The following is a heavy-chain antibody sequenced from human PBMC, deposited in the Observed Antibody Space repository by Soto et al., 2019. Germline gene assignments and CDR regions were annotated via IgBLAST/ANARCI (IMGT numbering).Heavy chain of an antibody. D-gene: IGHD5-12*01. J-gene: IGHJ6*02. V-gene: IGHV3-33*08. CDR2: IWYDGSNK. Sequence: QVRLVESGGGVVQPGRSLRLSCSASGFTFRNFGLHWVRQAPGQGLEWVALIWYDGSNKYYAESLKGRVSISRDNSKNTLYLEMKSLRFEDTAVYYCARDGDIQGVPAPKHYAMDVWGQGATVSVSS. CDR3: ARDGDIQGVPAPKHYAMDV. CDR1: GFTFRNFG.